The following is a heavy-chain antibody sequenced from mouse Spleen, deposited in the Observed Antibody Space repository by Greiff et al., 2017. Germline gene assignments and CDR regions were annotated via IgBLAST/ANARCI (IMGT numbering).Heavy chain of an antibody. Sequence: QVQLQQSGAELARPGASVKLSCKASGYTFTSYGISWVKQRTGQGLEWIGEIYPRSGNTYYNEKFKGKATLTADKSSSTAYMELRSLTSEDSAVYFCASPREGLSWFAYWGQGTLVTVSA. CDR1: GYTFTSYG. D-gene: IGHD1-1*02. V-gene: IGHV1-81*01. CDR3: ASPREGLSWFAY. CDR2: IYPRSGNT. J-gene: IGHJ3*01.